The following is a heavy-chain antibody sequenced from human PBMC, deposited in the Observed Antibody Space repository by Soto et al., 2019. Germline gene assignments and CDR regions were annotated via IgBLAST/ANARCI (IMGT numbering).Heavy chain of an antibody. CDR1: GYTFTSYG. V-gene: IGHV1-18*04. Sequence: ASVKVSCKASGYTFTSYGISWVRQAPGQGLEWMGWISAYNGNTNYAQKLQGRVTMTTDTSTSTAYMELRSLRSDDTAVYYCARGGYCSGGSCYSRAWEYSSWFDPWGQGTLVTVSS. J-gene: IGHJ5*02. D-gene: IGHD2-15*01. CDR2: ISAYNGNT. CDR3: ARGGYCSGGSCYSRAWEYSSWFDP.